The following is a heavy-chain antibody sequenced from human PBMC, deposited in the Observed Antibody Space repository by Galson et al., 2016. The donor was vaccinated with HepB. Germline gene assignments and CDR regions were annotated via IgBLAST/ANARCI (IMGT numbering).Heavy chain of an antibody. CDR3: AKDGIRIFVYLYYGVDV. D-gene: IGHD3-3*01. CDR2: VSGSGGST. Sequence: SLRLSCAASGFTFSNYAMTWVRQAPGKGLEWVAGVSGSGGSTSYADSVKGRFTISRDNSKNTLYLQMNSLRAEYTALYYCAKDGIRIFVYLYYGVDVWGKGPTVTVSS. V-gene: IGHV3-23*01. CDR1: GFTFSNYA. J-gene: IGHJ6*04.